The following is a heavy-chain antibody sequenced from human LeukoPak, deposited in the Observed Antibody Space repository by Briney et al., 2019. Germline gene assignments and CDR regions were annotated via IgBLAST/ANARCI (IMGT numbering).Heavy chain of an antibody. J-gene: IGHJ4*02. CDR3: ARGLIYDSSGYRDDY. D-gene: IGHD3-22*01. Sequence: GASVKVSCKASGYTFTSYGISWVRQAPGQGLEWMGWISAYNGNTNYAQKLQGRVTMTTDTSTSTAYMELRSLRSDDTAVYYCARGLIYDSSGYRDDYWGQGTLVTVSS. V-gene: IGHV1-18*01. CDR2: ISAYNGNT. CDR1: GYTFTSYG.